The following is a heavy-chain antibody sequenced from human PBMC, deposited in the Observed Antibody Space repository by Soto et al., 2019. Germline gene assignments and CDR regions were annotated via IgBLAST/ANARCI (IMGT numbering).Heavy chain of an antibody. Sequence: QITLKESGPTMVKPTQTLTLTCTFSGCSLSDGGEGVDWIRQPPGKALEWLALIYWNDDKRYNPSLKSRLTITKDTSKNQVVLTMPNVDPVDTATYHCAHERGCCGSRGVWGQGTLVTVSS. CDR2: IYWNDDK. D-gene: IGHD2-21*01. CDR3: AHERGCCGSRGV. J-gene: IGHJ4*02. CDR1: GCSLSDGGEG. V-gene: IGHV2-5*01.